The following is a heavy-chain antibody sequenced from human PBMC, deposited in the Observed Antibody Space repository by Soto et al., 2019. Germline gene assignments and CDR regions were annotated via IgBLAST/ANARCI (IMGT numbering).Heavy chain of an antibody. J-gene: IGHJ5*02. CDR2: IHYSGRT. CDR3: ARYYFDSSGYSNWFDH. CDR1: GGSITSGAYY. D-gene: IGHD3-22*01. Sequence: PSETLSLTCAVSGGSITSGAYYWTWIRQHPGKGLEWIAYIHYSGRTYYNPSLKSRVTISVDTSNNQFSLKLSSVTAADTAVYYCARYYFDSSGYSNWFDHWGQGTLVTVSS. V-gene: IGHV4-31*11.